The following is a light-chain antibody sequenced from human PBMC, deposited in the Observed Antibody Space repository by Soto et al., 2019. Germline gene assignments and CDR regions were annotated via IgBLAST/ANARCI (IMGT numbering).Light chain of an antibody. CDR1: QSVSSSY. Sequence: EIVLTQSPGTLSLSPGERATLSCRASQSVSSSYLAWYQQKPGQAPRLLIYGASSRATGIPDRFSGSGSGTDFTLTISRREPEDFAVYYCQQYGSSPVTFDQGTKLEIK. J-gene: IGKJ2*01. CDR2: GAS. CDR3: QQYGSSPVT. V-gene: IGKV3-20*01.